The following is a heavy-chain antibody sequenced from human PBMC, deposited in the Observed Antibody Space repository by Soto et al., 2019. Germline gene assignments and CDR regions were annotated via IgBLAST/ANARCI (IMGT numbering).Heavy chain of an antibody. V-gene: IGHV4-39*02. CDR2: IYYSGST. Sequence: LVTLSHRWSVAGGSSGGSGGYWGKIRQPPGKGLEWNGSIYYSGSTYYNPSLKSRVTISVDTSKNQFSLKLSSVTAADTAVYYCARERMVVPAAAGLQYYYSGMDVWGHGTTVTVSS. D-gene: IGHD2-2*01. CDR3: ARERMVVPAAAGLQYYYSGMDV. CDR1: GGSSGGSGGY. J-gene: IGHJ6*02.